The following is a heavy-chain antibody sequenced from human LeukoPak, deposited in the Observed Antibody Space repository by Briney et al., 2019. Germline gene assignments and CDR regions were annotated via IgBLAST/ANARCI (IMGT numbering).Heavy chain of an antibody. CDR3: ARDAYYHGSGSYYKPVYYYYYMDV. CDR1: GFTFSSYA. Sequence: PGGSLKLSCAASGFTFSSYAMSWVRQAPGKGLEWVSGINWNGGSTGYADSVKGRFTISRDNAKNSLYLQMNSLRAEDTALYHCARDAYYHGSGSYYKPVYYYYYMDVWGKGTTVTVSS. CDR2: INWNGGST. J-gene: IGHJ6*03. V-gene: IGHV3-20*01. D-gene: IGHD3-10*01.